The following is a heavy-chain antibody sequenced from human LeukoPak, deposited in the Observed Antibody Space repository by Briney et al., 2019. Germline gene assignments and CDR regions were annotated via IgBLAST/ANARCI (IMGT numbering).Heavy chain of an antibody. D-gene: IGHD3-16*01. CDR3: ANRGIVIGGVLMIGFHKEAYYFDY. J-gene: IGHJ4*02. CDR2: ISESGGST. CDR1: GITLSNYA. V-gene: IGHV3-23*01. Sequence: GGSLRLSCVVSGITLSNYAMSWVRQTPGKGLEWVSGISESGGSTKYADSVKGRFTISRDNSLNTVYLQMNSLRAGDTAVYFCANRGIVIGGVLMIGFHKEAYYFDYWGQGILVTVSS.